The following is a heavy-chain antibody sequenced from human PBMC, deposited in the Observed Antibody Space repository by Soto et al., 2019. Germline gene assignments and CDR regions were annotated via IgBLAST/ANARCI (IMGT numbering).Heavy chain of an antibody. Sequence: PGESLKISCKASGYSFRTYWIGWVRQRPGKGLDWMGVVYPSDSYTRYNPSFQGHVSISADKSISTAYLQWSSLRASDTAIYYCARHASSRTRMYDYYAVDVWGLGTTVIVSS. J-gene: IGHJ6*02. CDR2: VYPSDSYT. CDR1: GYSFRTYW. D-gene: IGHD5-12*01. CDR3: ARHASSRTRMYDYYAVDV. V-gene: IGHV5-51*01.